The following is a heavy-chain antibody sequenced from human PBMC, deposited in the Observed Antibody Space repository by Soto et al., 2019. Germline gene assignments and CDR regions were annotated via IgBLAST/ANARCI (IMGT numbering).Heavy chain of an antibody. CDR1: GGTFSSYA. CDR2: IIPIFGTA. D-gene: IGHD3-10*01. CDR3: AKDRRYGSGIPAGHYGMDV. J-gene: IGHJ6*02. Sequence: SVKVSCKASGGTFSSYAISWVRQAPGQGLEWMGGIIPIFGTANYAQKFQGRVTITADESTSTAYMELSSLRSEDTAVYYCAKDRRYGSGIPAGHYGMDVWGQGTTVTVSS. V-gene: IGHV1-69*13.